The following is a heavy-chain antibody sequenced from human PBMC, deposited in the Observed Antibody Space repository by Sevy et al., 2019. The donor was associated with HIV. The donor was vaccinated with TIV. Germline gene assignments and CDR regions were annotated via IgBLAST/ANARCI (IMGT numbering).Heavy chain of an antibody. D-gene: IGHD2-15*01. Sequence: GESLKISCAASGFTIRTYNMNWVRQAPGKGLEWVSSISSSSTYIYYADSVKGRFTISRDNAKNSLYLQMSSLRAKDTAVYYCARDLVIPATTDYFYYGMDVWGQGTTVTVSS. J-gene: IGHJ6*02. CDR3: ARDLVIPATTDYFYYGMDV. V-gene: IGHV3-21*01. CDR1: GFTIRTYN. CDR2: ISSSSTYI.